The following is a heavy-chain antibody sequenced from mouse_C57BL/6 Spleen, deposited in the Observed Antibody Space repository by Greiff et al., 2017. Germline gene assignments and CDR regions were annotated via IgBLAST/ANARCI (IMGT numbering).Heavy chain of an antibody. V-gene: IGHV1-78*01. CDR1: GYTFTDHT. Sequence: VQLQQSDAELVKPGASVKISCKVSGYTFTDHTIHWMKQRPEQGLEWIGYIYPRDGSTKYNEKFKGKATLTAAKSSSTAYMQLNSLTSEDSAVYFCARYLFYDYGGNYAMDYWGQGTSVTVSS. J-gene: IGHJ4*01. CDR3: ARYLFYDYGGNYAMDY. CDR2: IYPRDGST. D-gene: IGHD2-4*01.